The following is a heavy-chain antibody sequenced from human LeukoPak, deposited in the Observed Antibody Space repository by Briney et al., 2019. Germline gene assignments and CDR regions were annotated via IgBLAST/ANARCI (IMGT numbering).Heavy chain of an antibody. V-gene: IGHV4-39*01. Sequence: PSETLSLTCTVSGGSISSSGYYWDWIRQSPEKGLEWIGNIYSGGSTYYTPSLKSRVTISVDTSKNQFSLKLSSVTAADTAIYFCARHSRSGSGGYENAFDIWGQGTMVTVSS. J-gene: IGHJ3*02. CDR3: ARHSRSGSGGYENAFDI. D-gene: IGHD5-12*01. CDR1: GGSISSSGYY. CDR2: IYSGGST.